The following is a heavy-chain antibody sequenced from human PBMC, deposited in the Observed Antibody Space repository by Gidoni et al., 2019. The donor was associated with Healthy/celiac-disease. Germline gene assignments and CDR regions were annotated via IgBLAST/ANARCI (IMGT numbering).Heavy chain of an antibody. CDR3: ASSRLTTVTTPDAFDI. J-gene: IGHJ3*02. D-gene: IGHD4-17*01. CDR1: GFTVSSNY. V-gene: IGHV3-66*01. Sequence: EVQLVESGGGLVQPGGSLRLSCAASGFTVSSNYMSWVRQAPGKGLEWVSVIYSGGSTYYADSVKGRFTISRDNSKNTLYLQMNSLRAEDTAVYYCASSRLTTVTTPDAFDIWGQGTMVTVSS. CDR2: IYSGGST.